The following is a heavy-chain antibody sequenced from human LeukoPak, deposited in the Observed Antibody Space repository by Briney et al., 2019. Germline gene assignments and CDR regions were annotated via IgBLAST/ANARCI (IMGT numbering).Heavy chain of an antibody. CDR1: GYTFTSYY. V-gene: IGHV1-46*01. D-gene: IGHD1-1*01. CDR2: INPSGGST. J-gene: IGHJ6*03. Sequence: ASVKVSCKASGYTFTSYYMHWVRQAPGQGLEWMGIINPSGGSTSYAQKFQGRVTMTRDTSTSTAYMELRSLRSDDTAVYYCARDRQSPVQDYYYYMDVWGKGTTVTISS. CDR3: ARDRQSPVQDYYYYMDV.